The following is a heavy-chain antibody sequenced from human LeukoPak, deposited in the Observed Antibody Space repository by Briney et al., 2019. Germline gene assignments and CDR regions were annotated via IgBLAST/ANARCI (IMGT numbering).Heavy chain of an antibody. D-gene: IGHD1-1*01. CDR1: GGSISSGGYS. CDR2: IYHSGST. CDR3: ARKRTGDQGYYFDY. J-gene: IGHJ4*02. V-gene: IGHV4-30-2*02. Sequence: PSQTLSLTCAVSGGSISSGGYSWSWIRQPPGKGLEWIGYIYHSGSTYYNPSLKTRVTISVDTSKNQFSLKVSSVTAADTAVYYCARKRTGDQGYYFDYWGQGTLVTVSS.